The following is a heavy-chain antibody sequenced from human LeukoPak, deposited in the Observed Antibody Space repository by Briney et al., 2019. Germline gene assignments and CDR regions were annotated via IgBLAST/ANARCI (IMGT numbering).Heavy chain of an antibody. D-gene: IGHD3-22*01. V-gene: IGHV1-69*13. CDR3: ARGTYYYDSSGYYTGLRDYYFDY. J-gene: IGHJ4*02. CDR2: IIPIFGTA. Sequence: GASVKVSCKASGYTFTSYGISWVRQAPGQGLEWMGGIIPIFGTANYAQKFQGRVTITADESTSTAYMELSSLRSEDTAVYYCARGTYYYDSSGYYTGLRDYYFDYWGQGTLVTVSS. CDR1: GYTFTSYG.